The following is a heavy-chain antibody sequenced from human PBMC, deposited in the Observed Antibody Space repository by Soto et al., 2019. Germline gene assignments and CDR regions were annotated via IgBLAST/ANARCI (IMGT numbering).Heavy chain of an antibody. D-gene: IGHD4-4*01. Sequence: GGSLRLSCVGSGFIVSTYYMRWVRQAPGKGLEWVSIIYNDGSTYYADSVKGRFTVSRDDSKNTLYLEILSLRAEDTAVYYCARDSYTRYWGQGTLVTVSS. J-gene: IGHJ4*02. CDR1: GFIVSTYY. V-gene: IGHV3-66*01. CDR3: ARDSYTRY. CDR2: IYNDGST.